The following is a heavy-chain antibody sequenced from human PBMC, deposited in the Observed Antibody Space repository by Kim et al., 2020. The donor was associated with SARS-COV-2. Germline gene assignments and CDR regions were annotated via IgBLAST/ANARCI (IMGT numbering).Heavy chain of an antibody. V-gene: IGHV3-30-3*01. CDR2: ISYDGSNK. CDR3: ARDHVAIFGVVKQYYMDV. D-gene: IGHD3-3*01. Sequence: GGSLRLSCAASGFTFSSYAMHWVRQAPGKGLEWVAVISYDGSNKYYADSVKGRFTISRDNSKNTLYLQMNSLRAEDTAVYYCARDHVAIFGVVKQYYMDV. CDR1: GFTFSSYA. J-gene: IGHJ6*03.